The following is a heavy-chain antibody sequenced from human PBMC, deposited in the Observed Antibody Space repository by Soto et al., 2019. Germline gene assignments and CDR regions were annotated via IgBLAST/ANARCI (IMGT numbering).Heavy chain of an antibody. CDR3: ARRSAAGP. J-gene: IGHJ5*02. CDR1: GGSINSGGYS. Sequence: SETLSLTCTVSGGSINSGGYSWTWIRQPPGKGLEWIGFIYHTGTTYYNPSLKSRVTISVDRSKNQFSLKLNSVTAADTAVYYCARRSAAGPWGQGTLVTVSS. CDR2: IYHTGTT. D-gene: IGHD6-25*01. V-gene: IGHV4-30-2*01.